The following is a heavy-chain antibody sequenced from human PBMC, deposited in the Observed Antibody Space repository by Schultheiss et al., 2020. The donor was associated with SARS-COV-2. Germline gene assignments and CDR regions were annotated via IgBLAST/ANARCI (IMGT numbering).Heavy chain of an antibody. D-gene: IGHD6-13*01. Sequence: GGSLRLSCAASGFTFSSHWMNWVRQAPGKGLEWVAVIWYDGSNKYYADSVKGRFTISRDNSKNTLYLQMNSLRAEDTAVYYCARGHIAAAGTEYDYYGMDVWGQGTTVTVSS. CDR1: GFTFSSHW. CDR3: ARGHIAAAGTEYDYYGMDV. J-gene: IGHJ6*02. V-gene: IGHV3-33*08. CDR2: IWYDGSNK.